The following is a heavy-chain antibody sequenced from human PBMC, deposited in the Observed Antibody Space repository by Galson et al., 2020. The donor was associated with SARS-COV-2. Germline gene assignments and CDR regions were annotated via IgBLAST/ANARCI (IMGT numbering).Heavy chain of an antibody. CDR2: MYHTGRT. J-gene: IGHJ5*02. CDR1: GGSVSSGTYS. CDR3: ASAERKFGYLWSYWCDP. D-gene: IGHD3-10*01. Sequence: ASETLSLTCAISGGSVSSGTYSWSWIRRPPGKGLEWIGYMYHTGRTYYNPSLSGRVTISVDKTMNHFSLRMTSMTAADTAVYYCASAERKFGYLWSYWCDPWGQGTLVTVSS. V-gene: IGHV4-30-2*01.